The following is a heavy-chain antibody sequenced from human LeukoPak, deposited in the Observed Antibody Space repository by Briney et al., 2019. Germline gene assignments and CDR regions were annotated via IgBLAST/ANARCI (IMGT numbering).Heavy chain of an antibody. D-gene: IGHD1-14*01. CDR3: ARESSGTRMDFDY. CDR1: GFTFSSYE. CDR2: ISSSGSTI. V-gene: IGHV3-48*03. Sequence: GGSLRLSCAASGFTFSSYEMNWVRQAPGKGLEWVSYISSSGSTIYYADSVKGRFTISRDNAKNSLYLQMNSLRAEDTALYYCARESSGTRMDFDYWGQGTLVTVSS. J-gene: IGHJ4*02.